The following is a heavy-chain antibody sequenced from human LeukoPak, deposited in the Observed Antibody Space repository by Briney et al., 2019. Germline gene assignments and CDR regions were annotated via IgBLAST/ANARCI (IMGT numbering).Heavy chain of an antibody. D-gene: IGHD5-24*01. J-gene: IGHJ4*02. V-gene: IGHV3-7*01. CDR2: IKQDGSEK. CDR1: GFTCSSYW. Sequence: PGGSLRLSCAASGFTCSSYWMSWVRQAPGKGLEWVANIKQDGSEKYYVDSVKGRFTISRDNAKNSLYLQMNSLRAEDTAVYYCARDRMGTKSFDYWGQGTLVTVSS. CDR3: ARDRMGTKSFDY.